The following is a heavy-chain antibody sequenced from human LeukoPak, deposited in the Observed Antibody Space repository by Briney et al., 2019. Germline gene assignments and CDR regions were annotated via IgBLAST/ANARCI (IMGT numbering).Heavy chain of an antibody. CDR3: ARDVTTYYYYYMDV. Sequence: SVTVSCKGSGGTVSSYAINWVRQAPGQGLEWMGRIIPIFGTANYAQKFQGRVTITTDESTSTAYMELSSLRSEDTAVYYCARDVTTYYYYYMDVWGKGTTVTVSS. CDR1: GGTVSSYA. V-gene: IGHV1-69*05. D-gene: IGHD4-17*01. J-gene: IGHJ6*03. CDR2: IIPIFGTA.